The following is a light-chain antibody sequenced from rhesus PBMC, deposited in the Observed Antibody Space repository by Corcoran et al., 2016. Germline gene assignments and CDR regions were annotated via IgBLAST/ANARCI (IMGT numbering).Light chain of an antibody. CDR2: YAN. V-gene: IGKV1-32*01. J-gene: IGKJ4*01. Sequence: DIQMTQSPSSLSASVGDRVAITCRASQDISSYLNWFPPRPGKAPKLGINYANRLETGVPSRFSGSGSGTEFTLPISSLQPEDFATYYCQQYNTLPLTFGGGTKVEVK. CDR1: QDISSY. CDR3: QQYNTLPLT.